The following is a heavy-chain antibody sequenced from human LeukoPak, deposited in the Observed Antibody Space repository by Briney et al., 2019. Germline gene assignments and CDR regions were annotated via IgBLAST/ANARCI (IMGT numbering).Heavy chain of an antibody. V-gene: IGHV4-59*01. Sequence: SETLSLTCTVSGVSISSYYWSWIRQPPGKGLEWIGYIYYSGSTNYNPSLKSRVTISVDTSKNQFSLKLSSVTAADTAVYYCARKITTRPDDAFDIWGQGTMVTVSS. D-gene: IGHD3-22*01. J-gene: IGHJ3*02. CDR3: ARKITTRPDDAFDI. CDR1: GVSISSYY. CDR2: IYYSGST.